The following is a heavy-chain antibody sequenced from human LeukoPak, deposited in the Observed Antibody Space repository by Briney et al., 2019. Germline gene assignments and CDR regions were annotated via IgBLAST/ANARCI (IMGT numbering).Heavy chain of an antibody. V-gene: IGHV4-4*07. CDR2: IYTSGST. D-gene: IGHD2-15*01. Sequence: SETLSLTCTVSGGSISSYYWSWIRQPAGKGLEWIGRIYTSGSTNYNPSLKSRVTMSVDTSKNQFSLKLSSVTAADTAVYYCARDNSNSRYCSGGSCSYYYYMDVWGKGTTVTVSS. J-gene: IGHJ6*03. CDR1: GGSISSYY. CDR3: ARDNSNSRYCSGGSCSYYYYMDV.